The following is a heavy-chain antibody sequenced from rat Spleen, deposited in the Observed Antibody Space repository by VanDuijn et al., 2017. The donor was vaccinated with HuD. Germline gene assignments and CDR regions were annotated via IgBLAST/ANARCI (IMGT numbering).Heavy chain of an antibody. CDR2: IWGNGNT. J-gene: IGHJ4*01. D-gene: IGHD1-12*01. CDR1: GFSLSSYG. V-gene: IGHV2S61*01. CDR3: VRERHSYGVMDA. Sequence: QVQLKESGPGLVQPSQTLSLTCTVSGFSLSSYGVIWVRQPPGKGLEWMGVIWGNGNTNYNSALKSRLSISRDTSKSQVFLEMSSLQTEDTAMYFCVRERHSYGVMDAWGQGTSVTVSS.